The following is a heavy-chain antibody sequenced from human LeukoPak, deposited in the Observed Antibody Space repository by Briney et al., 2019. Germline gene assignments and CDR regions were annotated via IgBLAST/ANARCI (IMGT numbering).Heavy chain of an antibody. D-gene: IGHD3-10*01. V-gene: IGHV3-23*01. CDR3: AKPGLLSSGLYYYFYMDV. CDR1: GFTFSSYA. J-gene: IGHJ6*03. CDR2: ISGSDGST. Sequence: GGSLRLSCAASGFTFSSYAMSWVRQGPGKGLEWVSTISGSDGSTYYADSVKGRFTISRDNSKNTLYLHMNSLRAEDTAVYYCAKPGLLSSGLYYYFYMDVWGKGTTVTVSS.